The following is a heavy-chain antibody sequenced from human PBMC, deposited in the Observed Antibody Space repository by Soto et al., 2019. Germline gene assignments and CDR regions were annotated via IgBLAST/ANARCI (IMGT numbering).Heavy chain of an antibody. Sequence: GGSLRLSCAASGFTFSSYAMHRVRQAPGKGLEWVAVISYDGSNKYYADSVKGRFTISRDNSKNTLYLQMNSLRAEDTAVYYCARDRRYSYGLDYWGQGTLVTVSS. V-gene: IGHV3-30-3*01. CDR3: ARDRRYSYGLDY. CDR2: ISYDGSNK. D-gene: IGHD5-18*01. J-gene: IGHJ4*02. CDR1: GFTFSSYA.